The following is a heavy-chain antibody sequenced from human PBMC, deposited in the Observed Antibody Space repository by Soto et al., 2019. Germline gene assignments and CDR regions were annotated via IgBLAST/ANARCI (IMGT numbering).Heavy chain of an antibody. CDR1: GFTFSSYE. D-gene: IGHD1-7*01. CDR2: ISSGGNII. J-gene: IGHJ4*02. CDR3: AGGWNYGNDY. V-gene: IGHV3-48*03. Sequence: RRLSCAASGFTFSSYEMNWVRQAPGKGLEWVSYISSGGNIIYYADSVKGRFTISRDNVKNSLYLQMNSLRAEDTAVYYCAGGWNYGNDYWGQGTLVTVSS.